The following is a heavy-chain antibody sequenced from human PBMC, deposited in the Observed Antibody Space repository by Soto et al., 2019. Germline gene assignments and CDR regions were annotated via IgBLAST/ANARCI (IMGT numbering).Heavy chain of an antibody. CDR1: GFTFSSYG. Sequence: PGGSLRLSCAASGFTFSSYGMHWVRQAPGKGLEWVAVISYDGSNKYYADSVKGRFTISRDNSKNTLYLQMNSLRAEDTAVYYCARDGELGYYDILTGYSASKFFDYWGQGTLVTVSS. V-gene: IGHV3-30*03. D-gene: IGHD3-9*01. J-gene: IGHJ4*02. CDR2: ISYDGSNK. CDR3: ARDGELGYYDILTGYSASKFFDY.